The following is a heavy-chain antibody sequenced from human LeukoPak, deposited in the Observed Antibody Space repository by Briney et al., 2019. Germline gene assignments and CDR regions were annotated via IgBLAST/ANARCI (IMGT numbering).Heavy chain of an antibody. J-gene: IGHJ4*02. Sequence: GGSLRLSCAASGFTVSSNYMSWVRQAPGKGLEWVSVIYSGGSTYYADSVKGRFTISRDNSKNTLYPQMNSLRAEDTAVYYCARVVDYYYDSSGYSDYWGQGTLVTVSS. CDR3: ARVVDYYYDSSGYSDY. V-gene: IGHV3-53*01. D-gene: IGHD3-22*01. CDR1: GFTVSSNY. CDR2: IYSGGST.